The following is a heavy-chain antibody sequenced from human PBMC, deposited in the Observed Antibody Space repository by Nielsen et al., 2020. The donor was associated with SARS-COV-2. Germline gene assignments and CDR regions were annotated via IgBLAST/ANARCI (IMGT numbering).Heavy chain of an antibody. CDR3: AKLGDGYGDYFDY. J-gene: IGHJ4*02. D-gene: IGHD3-16*01. CDR2: ISWNSGSI. V-gene: IGHV3-9*01. Sequence: SLKISCAASGFTFDDYAMHWVRQAPGKGLEWVSGISWNSGSIGYADFVKGRFTISRDNAKNSLYLQMNSLRAEDTALYYCAKLGDGYGDYFDYWGQGTLVTVSS. CDR1: GFTFDDYA.